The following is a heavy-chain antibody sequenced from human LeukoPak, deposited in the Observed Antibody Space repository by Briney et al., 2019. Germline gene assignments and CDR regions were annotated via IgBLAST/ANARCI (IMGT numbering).Heavy chain of an antibody. CDR1: GFTFSSYW. D-gene: IGHD3-22*01. CDR2: INSDGSST. CDR3: ARVAYYYDSSGPSGY. V-gene: IGHV3-74*01. Sequence: GGSLRLSCAASGFTFSSYWMHWVRQAPGKGLVWVSRINSDGSSTSYADSVKGRFTISRDNAKNTLYLQMNSLGAEDTAVYYCARVAYYYDSSGPSGYWGQGTLVTVSS. J-gene: IGHJ4*02.